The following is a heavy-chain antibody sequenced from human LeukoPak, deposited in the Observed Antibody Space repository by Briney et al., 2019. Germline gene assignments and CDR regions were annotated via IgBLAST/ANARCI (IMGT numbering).Heavy chain of an antibody. V-gene: IGHV3-23*01. J-gene: IGHJ4*02. CDR3: AKDGVVPAPPFDY. CDR2: ISGSGGST. Sequence: GGSLRLSCAASGFTFSNYWMSWVRPAPGKGLEWVSAISGSGGSTYYADSVKGRFTISRDNSKNTLYLQMNSLRAEDTAVYYCAKDGVVPAPPFDYWGQGTLVTVSS. D-gene: IGHD2-2*01. CDR1: GFTFSNYW.